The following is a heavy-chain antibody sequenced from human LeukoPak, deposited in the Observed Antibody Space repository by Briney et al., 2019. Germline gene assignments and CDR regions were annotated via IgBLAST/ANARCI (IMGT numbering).Heavy chain of an antibody. Sequence: PGGSLRLSCAASGFTFSSYAMSWVRQAPGKGLEWVSYISSSGSTIYYADSVKGRFTISRDNAKNSLYLQMNSLRAEDTAVYYCARDHRGVSDRDYGDYGDAFDIWGQGTMVTVSS. CDR2: ISSSGSTI. J-gene: IGHJ3*02. V-gene: IGHV3-48*04. D-gene: IGHD4-17*01. CDR3: ARDHRGVSDRDYGDYGDAFDI. CDR1: GFTFSSYA.